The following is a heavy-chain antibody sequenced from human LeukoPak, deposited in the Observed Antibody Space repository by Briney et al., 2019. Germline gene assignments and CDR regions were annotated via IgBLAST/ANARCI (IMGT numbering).Heavy chain of an antibody. Sequence: GESLKISCKGSGYSFTSYWIGWVRQMPGKGLEWMGIIYPGDSDTRYSPSFQGQVTISADKSISTAYLQWSSLKASDTAMYYCARSSTGSYSGSYYGDYWGQGTLVTVSS. D-gene: IGHD1-26*01. CDR1: GYSFTSYW. J-gene: IGHJ4*02. CDR2: IYPGDSDT. V-gene: IGHV5-51*01. CDR3: ARSSTGSYSGSYYGDY.